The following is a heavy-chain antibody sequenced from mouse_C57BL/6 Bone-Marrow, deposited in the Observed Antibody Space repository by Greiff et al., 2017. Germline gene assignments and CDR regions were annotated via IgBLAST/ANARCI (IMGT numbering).Heavy chain of an antibody. Sequence: QVQLQQPGAELVMPGASVKLSCKASGYTFTSYWLHWVKPRPGQGLEWIGEIDPSDSYTNYNQKFKGKSTLTVDKSSSTAYMQLSSLTSEDSAVYYSAKDYYGSSYYFDYWGQGTTLTVSA. CDR1: GYTFTSYW. J-gene: IGHJ2*01. D-gene: IGHD1-1*01. CDR2: IDPSDSYT. CDR3: AKDYYGSSYYFDY. V-gene: IGHV1-69*01.